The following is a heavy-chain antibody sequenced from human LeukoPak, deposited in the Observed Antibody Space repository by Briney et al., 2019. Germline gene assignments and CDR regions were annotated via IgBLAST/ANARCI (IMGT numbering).Heavy chain of an antibody. CDR3: AREGNMVRGVISSNYYMDV. Sequence: ASVKVSCKASGYTFTSYGISWVRQAPGQGLEWMGWISAYNGNTNYAQKPQGRVTMTTDTSTSTAYMELRSLRSDDTAVYYCAREGNMVRGVISSNYYMDVWGKGTTVTISS. J-gene: IGHJ6*03. CDR1: GYTFTSYG. D-gene: IGHD3-10*01. CDR2: ISAYNGNT. V-gene: IGHV1-18*01.